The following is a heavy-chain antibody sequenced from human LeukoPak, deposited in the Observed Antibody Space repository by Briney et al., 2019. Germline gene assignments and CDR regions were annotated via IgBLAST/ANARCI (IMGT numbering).Heavy chain of an antibody. Sequence: GRTLRLFCAASGLTYKHAWMTWARQAPGKGLEWVSRIYNTDVGGTIVNAAPVTGRVTIAMDGSKDTVYLQMNSLKTEHTAVYYCTTTLSVTARGYWGQGTLVTVSS. CDR3: TTTLSVTARGY. V-gene: IGHV3-15*01. D-gene: IGHD2-21*02. J-gene: IGHJ4*02. CDR2: IYNTDVGGTI. CDR1: GLTYKHAW.